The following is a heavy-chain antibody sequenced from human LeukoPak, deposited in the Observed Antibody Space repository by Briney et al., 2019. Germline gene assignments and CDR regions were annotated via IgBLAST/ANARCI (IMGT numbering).Heavy chain of an antibody. V-gene: IGHV4-34*01. CDR2: INHSGST. CDR3: ARGTNILTGYYYYMDV. CDR1: GGSFSGYY. J-gene: IGHJ6*03. D-gene: IGHD3-9*01. Sequence: SETLSLTCAVYGGSFSGYYWSWIRQPPGKGLEWIGEINHSGSTNYNPSLQSRVTISVDTSKNQFSLKLSSVTAADTAVYYCARGTNILTGYYYYMDVWGKGTTVTVSS.